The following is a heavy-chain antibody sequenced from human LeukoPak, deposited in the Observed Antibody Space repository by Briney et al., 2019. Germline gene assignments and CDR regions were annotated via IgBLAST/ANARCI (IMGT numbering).Heavy chain of an antibody. CDR2: INHSGST. D-gene: IGHD1-26*01. CDR1: GGSFSGYY. Sequence: SETLSLTCAAYGGSFSGYYWSWIRQPPGKGLEWIGEINHSGSTNYNPSLKSRVTISVDTSKNQFSLKLSSVTAADTAVYYCARLDVSYLADWGQGTLVTVSS. J-gene: IGHJ4*02. CDR3: ARLDVSYLAD. V-gene: IGHV4-34*01.